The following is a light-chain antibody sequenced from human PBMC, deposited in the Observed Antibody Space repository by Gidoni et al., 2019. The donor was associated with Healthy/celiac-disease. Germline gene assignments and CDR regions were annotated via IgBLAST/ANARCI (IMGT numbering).Light chain of an antibody. CDR3: QQSYSTPRT. CDR2: AAS. J-gene: IGKJ1*01. Sequence: DIQLTPSPSSLSASVVDRVTITCRASQSIISYLNWYQQKPGKAPKLLIYAASSLQSGVPSRFSGSGAGTDVTLTISSLQPEDFATYYCQQSYSTPRTFGQGTKVEIK. CDR1: QSIISY. V-gene: IGKV1-39*01.